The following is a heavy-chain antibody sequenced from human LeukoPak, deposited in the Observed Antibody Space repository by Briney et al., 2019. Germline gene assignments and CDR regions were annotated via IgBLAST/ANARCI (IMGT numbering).Heavy chain of an antibody. CDR3: ARGRGYCSSISCLPEGY. V-gene: IGHV1-18*04. D-gene: IGHD2-2*01. Sequence: PGASVNVSCKASGYTFTSYGFSWVRQAPGQGLEWMGWISAYNGNTNYAQKLQGRVTMTTDTSTSTAYMELRSLRSDDTAVYYCARGRGYCSSISCLPEGYWGQGTLVTVSS. CDR2: ISAYNGNT. CDR1: GYTFTSYG. J-gene: IGHJ4*02.